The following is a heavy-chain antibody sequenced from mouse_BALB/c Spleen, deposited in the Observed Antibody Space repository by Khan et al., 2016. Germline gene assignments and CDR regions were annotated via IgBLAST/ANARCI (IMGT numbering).Heavy chain of an antibody. J-gene: IGHJ2*01. CDR3: ASKVYYFDY. Sequence: EVELVESGGGLVKPGGSLKLSCAASGFTFSSYAMSWVRQTPEKRLEWVASISSGGSSFYPDILKDRFTISRDNHRNILYLQMRSMRSEDTAMYYCASKVYYFDYWGQGTTLTVSS. CDR1: GFTFSSYA. CDR2: ISSGGSS. V-gene: IGHV5-6-5*01.